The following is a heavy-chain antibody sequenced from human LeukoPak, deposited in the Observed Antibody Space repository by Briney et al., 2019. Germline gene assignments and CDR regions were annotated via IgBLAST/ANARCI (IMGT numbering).Heavy chain of an antibody. Sequence: AGGSLRPSCSASGFTFSSYAMHWVRQAPGKGLEWVAVIRYDGSNKYYADSVKGRFTISRDNSKNTLYLQMNSLRAEDTAVYYCARGAYYYDSSGYYDWGQGTLVTVSS. J-gene: IGHJ4*02. CDR1: GFTFSSYA. V-gene: IGHV3-33*08. D-gene: IGHD3-22*01. CDR3: ARGAYYYDSSGYYD. CDR2: IRYDGSNK.